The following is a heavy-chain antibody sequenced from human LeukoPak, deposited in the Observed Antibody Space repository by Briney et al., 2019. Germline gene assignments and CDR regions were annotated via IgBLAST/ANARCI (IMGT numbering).Heavy chain of an antibody. Sequence: QTGGSLRLSCAAAGFTFSIYWMSWVRQAPGKGLEWVSAISGSGGSTYYADSVKGRFTISRDNSKNTLYLQMNSLRAEDTAVYYCAKGVKHQLLYYYYHYGMDVWGQGTTVTVSS. V-gene: IGHV3-23*01. J-gene: IGHJ6*02. CDR1: GFTFSIYW. CDR2: ISGSGGST. D-gene: IGHD6-13*01. CDR3: AKGVKHQLLYYYYHYGMDV.